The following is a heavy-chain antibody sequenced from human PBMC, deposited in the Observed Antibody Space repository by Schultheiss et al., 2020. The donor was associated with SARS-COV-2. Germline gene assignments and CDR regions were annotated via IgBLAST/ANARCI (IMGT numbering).Heavy chain of an antibody. Sequence: GGSLRLSCAASGFTFSSYSMNWVRQAPGKGLEWVSAISGSGGSTYYADSVKGRFTISRDNSKNTLYLQMNSLRAEDTAVYYCAKGSVVVPAAPGLGDYWGQGTLVTVSS. CDR3: AKGSVVVPAAPGLGDY. CDR2: ISGSGGST. CDR1: GFTFSSYS. D-gene: IGHD2-2*01. V-gene: IGHV3-23*01. J-gene: IGHJ4*02.